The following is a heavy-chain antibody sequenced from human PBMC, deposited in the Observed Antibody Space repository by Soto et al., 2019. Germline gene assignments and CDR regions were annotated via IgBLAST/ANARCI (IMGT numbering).Heavy chain of an antibody. V-gene: IGHV3-21*01. CDR2: ISSSSSYI. CDR1: GFTFSSYS. Sequence: GGTLRLSCAASGFTFSSYSMNWVRQAPAKGLQWVSSISSSSSYIYYANSVKGRFTISRDNAKNSLYLQMNSLRAEDTAVYCCARDRKLTLLFDYWGQGTLVTVSS. D-gene: IGHD7-27*01. CDR3: ARDRKLTLLFDY. J-gene: IGHJ4*02.